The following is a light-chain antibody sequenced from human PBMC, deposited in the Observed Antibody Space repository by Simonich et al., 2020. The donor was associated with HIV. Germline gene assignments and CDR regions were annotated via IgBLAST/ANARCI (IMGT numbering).Light chain of an antibody. J-gene: IGLJ2*01. Sequence: QSALTQPASVSGSLGQSITISCTGTSSDVGGYNYVSWYQQPPGKAPKLMIYDVIKRPSGVSNRFSGSKSGNTASLTVSGLQAEDEADYYCSSYAGSNNLVFGGGTKLTVL. CDR2: DVI. V-gene: IGLV2-8*01. CDR1: SSDVGGYNY. CDR3: SSYAGSNNLV.